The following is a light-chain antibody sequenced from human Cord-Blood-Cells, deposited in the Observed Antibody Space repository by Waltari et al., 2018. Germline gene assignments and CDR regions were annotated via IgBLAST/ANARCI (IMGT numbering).Light chain of an antibody. CDR3: SSYTSSSTYV. CDR1: SSAVGGYNY. V-gene: IGLV2-14*01. J-gene: IGLJ1*01. Sequence: QSALTQPASVSGSPGQSITISCTGTSSAVGGYNYVSGYQQHPGKAPKLMIYDVSNRPSGVSNRVSGYKAGNTASLTISGLQAEDEADYYCSSYTSSSTYVFGTGTKVTVL. CDR2: DVS.